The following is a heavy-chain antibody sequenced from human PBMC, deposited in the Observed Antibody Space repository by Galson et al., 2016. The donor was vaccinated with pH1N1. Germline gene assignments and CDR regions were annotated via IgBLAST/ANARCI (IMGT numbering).Heavy chain of an antibody. CDR1: GYIFTSQW. D-gene: IGHD4-17*01. V-gene: IGHV5-51*03. Sequence: QSGAEVTKPGESLKISCKASGYIFTSQWIAWVRQVPGKGLEWVGVVNPGGSTIRYSPSFQGQVTIPSDKSISTAYLQWISLRASDTAMYYCARQYDFGDYRGNAFDIWGQGTVVIVSS. J-gene: IGHJ3*02. CDR2: VNPGGSTI. CDR3: ARQYDFGDYRGNAFDI.